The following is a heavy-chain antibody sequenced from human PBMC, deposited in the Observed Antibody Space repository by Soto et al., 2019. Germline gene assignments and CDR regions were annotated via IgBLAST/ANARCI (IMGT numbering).Heavy chain of an antibody. V-gene: IGHV1-2*02. CDR2: MNPNTGGA. CDR1: GYNFNGYY. J-gene: IGHJ4*02. Sequence: QVNLVQSGAEVKKPGASVKVSCKASGYNFNGYYIHWVRQAPGQGLEWKGWMNPNTGGANYAKKFQGKVIMTTDTSISTAYLELRSLTSDDTAVYYCAKVISTIGSKQWLAQTKHQALDYWGQGTLVTVSS. CDR3: AKVISTIGSKQWLAQTKHQALDY. D-gene: IGHD6-19*01.